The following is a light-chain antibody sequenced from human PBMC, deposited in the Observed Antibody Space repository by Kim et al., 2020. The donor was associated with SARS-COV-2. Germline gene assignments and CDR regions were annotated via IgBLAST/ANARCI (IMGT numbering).Light chain of an antibody. J-gene: IGKJ1*01. CDR3: QQHGPSPT. CDR1: QSVS. Sequence: EIVLTQSPGTLSLSPGERATLSCRASQSVSLAWYQQKPGQAPRLLISGTSRRASGIPDRFSGSGSGTDFTLTISRLDPEDFAVYYCQQHGPSPTFGQGTRVEIK. V-gene: IGKV3-20*01. CDR2: GTS.